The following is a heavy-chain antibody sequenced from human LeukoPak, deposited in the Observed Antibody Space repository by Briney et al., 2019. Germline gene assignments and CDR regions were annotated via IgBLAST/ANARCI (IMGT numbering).Heavy chain of an antibody. CDR1: GFTFSSYT. V-gene: IGHV3-23*01. Sequence: GGSLRLSCVASGFTFSSYTMSWVRQAPGKGLEWVSAISGSGGSTYYAEPVKGRFTISRDNSKNTLYLQMNSLRAGDTAVYYCARGCPIAAAGYWYFDLWGRGTLVTVSS. J-gene: IGHJ2*01. CDR3: ARGCPIAAAGYWYFDL. CDR2: ISGSGGST. D-gene: IGHD6-13*01.